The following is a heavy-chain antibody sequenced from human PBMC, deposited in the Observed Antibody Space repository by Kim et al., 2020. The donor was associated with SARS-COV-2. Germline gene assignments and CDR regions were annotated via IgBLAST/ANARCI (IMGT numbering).Heavy chain of an antibody. CDR3: ATVAYGGNHFDY. D-gene: IGHD4-17*01. J-gene: IGHJ4*02. V-gene: IGHV1-24*01. Sequence: IYAQKWQGRVTMTEDTSTDTAYMELSSLRSEDTAVYYCATVAYGGNHFDYWGQGTLVTVSS.